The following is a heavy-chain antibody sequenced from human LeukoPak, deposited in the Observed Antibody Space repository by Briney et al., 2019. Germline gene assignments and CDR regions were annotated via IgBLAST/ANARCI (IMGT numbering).Heavy chain of an antibody. V-gene: IGHV3-30*18. D-gene: IGHD4-23*01. CDR1: GFTFSSYG. Sequence: GGSLRLSCAASGFTFSSYGMHWVRQAPGKGLEWVAVISYDGSNKYYADSVKGRFTISRDNSKNTLYLQMNSLRAEDTAVYYCAKGTTVAPEGYWGQGTLVTVSS. CDR3: AKGTTVAPEGY. CDR2: ISYDGSNK. J-gene: IGHJ4*02.